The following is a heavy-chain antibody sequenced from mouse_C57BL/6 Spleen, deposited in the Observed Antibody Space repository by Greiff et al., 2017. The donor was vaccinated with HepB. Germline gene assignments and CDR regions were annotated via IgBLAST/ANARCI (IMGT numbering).Heavy chain of an antibody. J-gene: IGHJ4*01. D-gene: IGHD1-1*01. CDR2: ISYDGSN. Sequence: EVQLVESGPGLVKPSQSLSLTCSVTGYSITSGYYWNWIRQFPGNKLEWMGYISYDGSNNYNPSLKNRISITRDTSKNQFFLKLNSVTTEDTATYYCARDPSSITTRAMDYWGQGTSVTVSS. V-gene: IGHV3-6*01. CDR3: ARDPSSITTRAMDY. CDR1: GYSITSGYY.